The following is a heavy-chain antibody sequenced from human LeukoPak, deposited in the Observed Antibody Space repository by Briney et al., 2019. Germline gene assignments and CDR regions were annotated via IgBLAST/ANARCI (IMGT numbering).Heavy chain of an antibody. D-gene: IGHD4-17*01. V-gene: IGHV3-23*01. CDR2: ISGSGGST. Sequence: GGSLRLFCAASGFTFSSYAISWVRQAPGKGLEWVSAISGSGGSTYYADSVKGRFTISRDNSKNTLYLQMNSLRAEDTAVYYCAKQKQDGDYVGGDYWGQGTLVTVSS. CDR1: GFTFSSYA. CDR3: AKQKQDGDYVGGDY. J-gene: IGHJ4*02.